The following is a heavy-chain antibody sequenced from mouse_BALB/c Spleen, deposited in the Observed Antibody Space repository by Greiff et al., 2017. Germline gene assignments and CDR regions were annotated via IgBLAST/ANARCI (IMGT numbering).Heavy chain of an antibody. D-gene: IGHD2-14*01. V-gene: IGHV3-2*02. CDR3: ARSKRHDGGIAD. J-gene: IGHJ3*01. Sequence: EVQLQESGPGLVKPSQSLSLTCTVTGYSITSYYAWNWILQFTGNKLEWMGYISYSGSTSYNPSLKSRISITRDTSKNPFFLQLNSVTTEDTTTYYCARSKRHDGGIADWGQGTLVTVSA. CDR1: GYSITSYYA. CDR2: ISYSGST.